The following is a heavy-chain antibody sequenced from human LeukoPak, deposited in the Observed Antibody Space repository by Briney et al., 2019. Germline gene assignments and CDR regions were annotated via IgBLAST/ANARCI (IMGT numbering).Heavy chain of an antibody. CDR2: ISYDGSNK. J-gene: IGHJ4*02. CDR3: AKGAGIAVAGSPFDY. CDR1: EITFSSYA. V-gene: IGHV3-30*04. D-gene: IGHD6-19*01. Sequence: GGSLRLSCEASEITFSSYAMHWVRQAPGKGLEWVAVISYDGSNKYYADSVKGRFTISRDNSKNTLYLQMNSLRAEDTAVYYCAKGAGIAVAGSPFDYWGQGTLVTVSS.